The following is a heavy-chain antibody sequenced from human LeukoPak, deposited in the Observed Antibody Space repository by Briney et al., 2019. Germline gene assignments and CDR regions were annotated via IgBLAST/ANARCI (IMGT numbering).Heavy chain of an antibody. V-gene: IGHV1-2*02. CDR1: GYTFTGYY. Sequence: ASVKVSCKASGYTFTGYYMHWVRQARGQGLEWMEWINPNRGGTNYAQKFQGRVTMTRDTSISTTYMELSRLRSDDTAVYDCARNVYCESSGYYHYWGQGTLVTVSS. CDR3: ARNVYCESSGYYHY. J-gene: IGHJ4*02. D-gene: IGHD3-22*01. CDR2: INPNRGGT.